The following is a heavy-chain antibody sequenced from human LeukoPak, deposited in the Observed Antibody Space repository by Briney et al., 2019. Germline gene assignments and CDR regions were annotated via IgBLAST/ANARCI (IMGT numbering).Heavy chain of an antibody. Sequence: ASVKVSCKASGYTFTGYYMHWVRQAPGQGLEWMGWINPNSGDTNYAQKFQGRVTMTRDTSISTAYMELSRLRSDDTAVYYCARGYSNSWYVYWGQGTLVTVSS. D-gene: IGHD6-13*01. CDR1: GYTFTGYY. CDR2: INPNSGDT. CDR3: ARGYSNSWYVY. V-gene: IGHV1-2*02. J-gene: IGHJ4*02.